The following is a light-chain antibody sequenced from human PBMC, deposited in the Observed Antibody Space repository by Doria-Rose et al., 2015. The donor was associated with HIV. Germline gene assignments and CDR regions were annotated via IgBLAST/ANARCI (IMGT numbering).Light chain of an antibody. CDR2: DGS. CDR1: QSFSSTY. V-gene: IGKV3-20*01. Sequence: EIVLTQSPGTLYLSPGERATLSCRASQSFSSTYLAWYQQKHGQAPSLLIYDGSTRATGIPDRISASGSGTDFTLTINRLEPEDFALYYWHQYGTSWTFGQGTKVEF. J-gene: IGKJ1*01. CDR3: HQYGTSWT.